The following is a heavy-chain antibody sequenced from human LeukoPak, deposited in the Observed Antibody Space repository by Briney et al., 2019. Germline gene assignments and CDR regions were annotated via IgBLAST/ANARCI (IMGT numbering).Heavy chain of an antibody. CDR2: ISYDGSNK. D-gene: IGHD3-10*01. CDR1: GFTFSSYA. CDR3: ARAQLLEKHTFDY. V-gene: IGHV3-30-3*01. Sequence: GGSLRLSCAASGFTFSSYAMHWVRQAPGKGLEWVAVISYDGSNKYYADSVKGRFTISRDNSKNTLYLQMNSLRAEDTAVYYCARAQLLEKHTFDYWGQGTLVTVSS. J-gene: IGHJ4*02.